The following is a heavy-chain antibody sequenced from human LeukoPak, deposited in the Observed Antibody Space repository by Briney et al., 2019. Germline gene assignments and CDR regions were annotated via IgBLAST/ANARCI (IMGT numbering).Heavy chain of an antibody. CDR2: ISGSGGST. CDR3: AKAVRSSWYDKFYYFDY. CDR1: GFTFSSYG. Sequence: PGGSLRLSCAASGFTFSSYGMSWVRQAPGKGLEWVSAISGSGGSTYYADSVKGRFTISRDNSKNTLYLQMNSLRAEDTAVYYCAKAVRSSWYDKFYYFDYWGQGTLVTVSS. J-gene: IGHJ4*02. V-gene: IGHV3-23*01. D-gene: IGHD6-13*01.